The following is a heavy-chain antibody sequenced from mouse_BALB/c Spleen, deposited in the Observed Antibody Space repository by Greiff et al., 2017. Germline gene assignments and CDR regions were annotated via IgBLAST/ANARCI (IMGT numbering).Heavy chain of an antibody. J-gene: IGHJ4*01. V-gene: IGHV14-3*02. D-gene: IGHD2-1*01. CDR1: GFNIKDTY. Sequence: EVQRVESGAELVKPGASVKLSCTASGFNIKDTYMHWVKQRPEQGLEWIGRIDPANGNTKYDPKFQGKATITADTSSNTAYLQLSSLTSEDTAVYYCARGNYCMDYWGQGTSVTVSS. CDR2: IDPANGNT. CDR3: ARGNYCMDY.